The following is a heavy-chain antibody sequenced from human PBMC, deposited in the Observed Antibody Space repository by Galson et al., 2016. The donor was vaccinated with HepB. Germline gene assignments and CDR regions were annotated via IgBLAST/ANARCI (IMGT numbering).Heavy chain of an antibody. CDR1: GDSVSSNSAA. CDR3: ARVAVTGNYYYYGVDV. J-gene: IGHJ6*02. V-gene: IGHV6-1*01. D-gene: IGHD6-19*01. Sequence: CAISGDSVSSNSAAWNWIRQSPSRGLEWLGGTYYRSKWYNDYAVSVKSRITINPDTSKNQFSLQLSSVTPEDTAVYYCARVAVTGNYYYYGVDVWGQGTTVTVSS. CDR2: TYYRSKWYN.